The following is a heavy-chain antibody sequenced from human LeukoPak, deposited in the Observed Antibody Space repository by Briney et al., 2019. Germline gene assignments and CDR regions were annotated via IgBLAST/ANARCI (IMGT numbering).Heavy chain of an antibody. CDR3: ARGLSVELVTGFAEGFWP. J-gene: IGHJ5*02. D-gene: IGHD3-9*01. CDR1: GGSFSGYY. V-gene: IGHV4-34*01. CDR2: INHSGST. Sequence: SETLSLTCAVYGGSFSGYYWSWIRQPPGKGLEWIGEINHSGSTNYNPSLKSRVTISVDTSKNQFSLKLSSVTAADTAVYYCARGLSVELVTGFAEGFWPWGQGTLVTVSS.